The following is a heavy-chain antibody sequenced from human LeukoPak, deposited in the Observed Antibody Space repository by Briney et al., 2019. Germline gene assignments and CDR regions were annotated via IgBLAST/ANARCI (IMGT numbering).Heavy chain of an antibody. D-gene: IGHD3-10*01. Sequence: GGSLRLSCEASGFSFSTSGVHWVRQAPGKGLEWMAVISKDGRKNHYADSVKGRFTISRDNSKSTLFLQMNSLRPEDTAIYYCARDLLNYGSAYYDVGIFDSWGQGTLVSVSS. V-gene: IGHV3-30*04. CDR1: GFSFSTSG. CDR3: ARDLLNYGSAYYDVGIFDS. J-gene: IGHJ4*02. CDR2: ISKDGRKN.